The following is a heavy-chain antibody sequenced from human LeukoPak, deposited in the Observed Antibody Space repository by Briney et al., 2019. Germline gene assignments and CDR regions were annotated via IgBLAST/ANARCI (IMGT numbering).Heavy chain of an antibody. V-gene: IGHV3-48*01. CDR1: GFTFSSFS. J-gene: IGHJ4*02. Sequence: GGSLRLSCAASGFTFSSFSMNWVRQAPGKGLEWVSYISTSSSTIYYADSVKGRFTISRDNAKNSLYLQMNSLRAEDTAVYYCARVHAAYPFDYWGQGTLVTVPS. CDR2: ISTSSSTI. D-gene: IGHD2-15*01. CDR3: ARVHAAYPFDY.